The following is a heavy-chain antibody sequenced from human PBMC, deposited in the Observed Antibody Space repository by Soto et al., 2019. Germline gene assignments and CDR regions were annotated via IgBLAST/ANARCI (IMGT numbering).Heavy chain of an antibody. V-gene: IGHV1-18*01. J-gene: IGHJ6*02. Sequence: QVQLVQSGAEVKKPGASVKVSCKASGYTFSSYGINWVRQAPGQGLEWLGWVSPYDGYTNYAQILQDRVSMTTDTAAKTGYMEVRSLRSDDTSVYYRARGVYYDSSGSRNYFYYGMNVWGQGTTVTGSS. CDR2: VSPYDGYT. CDR3: ARGVYYDSSGSRNYFYYGMNV. CDR1: GYTFSSYG. D-gene: IGHD3-22*01.